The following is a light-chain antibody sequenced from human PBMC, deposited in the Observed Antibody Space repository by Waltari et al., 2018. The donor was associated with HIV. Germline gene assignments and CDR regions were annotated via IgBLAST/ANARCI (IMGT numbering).Light chain of an antibody. CDR2: RND. CDR1: SSSIGSGY. CDR3: GAWNGSPSGPV. J-gene: IGLJ3*02. Sequence: QSVLTQPPSVSGAPGQRVTVSCSGSSSSIGSGYVCWYQQLPGAAPKLVIYRNDQRPSGVPDRFSGSKYGTSASLAISGLRSEDEAVYYCGAWNGSPSGPVFGGGTKLTVL. V-gene: IGLV1-47*01.